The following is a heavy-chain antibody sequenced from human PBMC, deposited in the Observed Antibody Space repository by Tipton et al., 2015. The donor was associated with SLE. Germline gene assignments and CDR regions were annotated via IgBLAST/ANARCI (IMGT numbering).Heavy chain of an antibody. D-gene: IGHD6-19*01. CDR3: ARYNSPSWFDP. J-gene: IGHJ5*02. CDR2: LDPSGGT. Sequence: TLSLTCSVSGDSMNNYYWSWLRQPAGKGLEWIGRLDPSGGTNYNPSLKSRVTMSVDTSKKQFSLKLTSVTAADTAVYYCARYNSPSWFDPWGQGTLVTVSS. V-gene: IGHV4-4*07. CDR1: GDSMNNYY.